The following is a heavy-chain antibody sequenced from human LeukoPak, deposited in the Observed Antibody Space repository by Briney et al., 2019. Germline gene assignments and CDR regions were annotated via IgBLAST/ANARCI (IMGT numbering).Heavy chain of an antibody. CDR1: GGSISSYY. J-gene: IGHJ6*03. V-gene: IGHV4-4*07. CDR3: ARFPRAGAFKDYMDV. D-gene: IGHD6-19*01. CDR2: IYTSGST. Sequence: PSETLSLTCTVSGGSISSYYWSWIRQPAGKGLEWIGRIYTSGSTNYNPSLKSRVTISVDTSKNQFSLKLSSVTAADTAVYYCARFPRAGAFKDYMDVWGKGTTVTISS.